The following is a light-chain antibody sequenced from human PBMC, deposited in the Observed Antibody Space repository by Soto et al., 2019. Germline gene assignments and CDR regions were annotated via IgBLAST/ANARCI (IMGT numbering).Light chain of an antibody. V-gene: IGKV1-5*03. J-gene: IGKJ1*01. CDR1: QSISSW. Sequence: DIPMTQSPSTLSASVGDRVTITCRASQSISSWLAWYQQKPGTAPKLLIYKASTLQSGVPSRFSGSGSGTEFTLTISSLQRDDSATYYCQQYNDNWTFGQGTKVEIK. CDR3: QQYNDNWT. CDR2: KAS.